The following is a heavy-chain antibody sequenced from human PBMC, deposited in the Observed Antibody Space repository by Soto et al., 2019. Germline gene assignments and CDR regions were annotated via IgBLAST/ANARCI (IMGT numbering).Heavy chain of an antibody. J-gene: IGHJ4*02. V-gene: IGHV3-48*01. CDR3: ARDYNDFCSGHFDY. Sequence: EVHLVESGGRLVQPGGSLRLSCAASGFRFSDYSMNWVRQAPGRGLEWVSYISSSSFTIHYADSVAGRFAISRDNAKNSLYLQMNSLRAEDTAVYYCARDYNDFCSGHFDYWGQGDLVTVSS. CDR1: GFRFSDYS. CDR2: ISSSSFTI. D-gene: IGHD3-3*01.